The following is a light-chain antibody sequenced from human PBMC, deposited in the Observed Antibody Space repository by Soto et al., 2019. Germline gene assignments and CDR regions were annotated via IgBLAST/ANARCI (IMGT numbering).Light chain of an antibody. J-gene: IGKJ1*01. CDR2: SAS. V-gene: IGKV3-15*01. Sequence: EIVMTQSPGALSVSPGESATLSCRANQSIISNLAWYHQNPGQAPRLLIFSASTRATGVPARFSGSGSGTDFTLTISSLQSADFGVYYCQLYLTWPRGTFGQGTKVEI. CDR3: QLYLTWPRGT. CDR1: QSIISN.